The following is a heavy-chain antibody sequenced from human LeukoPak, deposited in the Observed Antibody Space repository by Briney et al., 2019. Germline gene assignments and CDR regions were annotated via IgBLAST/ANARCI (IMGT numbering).Heavy chain of an antibody. Sequence: GGSLRLSCAASGFTFSSYEMNWVRQAPGKGLEWVSYISSSGSTIYYADSVKGRFTISRDNAKNSLYLQMNSLRAEDTAVYYCAATLYDYVWGSYRAEDWFDPWGQGTLVTVSS. CDR3: AATLYDYVWGSYRAEDWFDP. D-gene: IGHD3-16*02. V-gene: IGHV3-48*03. CDR2: ISSSGSTI. J-gene: IGHJ5*02. CDR1: GFTFSSYE.